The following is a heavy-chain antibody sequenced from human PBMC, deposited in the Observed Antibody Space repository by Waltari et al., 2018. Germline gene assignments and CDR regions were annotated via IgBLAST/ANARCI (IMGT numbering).Heavy chain of an antibody. CDR2: LSGSAMTM. CDR3: AGGIKGYFDY. V-gene: IGHV3-48*03. D-gene: IGHD1-20*01. Sequence: EVQLVQSGGGLVQPGGSLRLSCEASGFTFRDFELNWVRQAPGKGLEWVSYLSGSAMTMYYADSVKGRFSISRDIAKKSFYLQMNSLSVEDTAVYYCAGGIKGYFDYWGQGNLVSVSS. CDR1: GFTFRDFE. J-gene: IGHJ4*02.